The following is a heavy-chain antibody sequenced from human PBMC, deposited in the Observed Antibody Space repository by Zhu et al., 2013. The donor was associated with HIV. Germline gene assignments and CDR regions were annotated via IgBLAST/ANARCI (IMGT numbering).Heavy chain of an antibody. D-gene: IGHD4-17*01. CDR1: GGTFSSYA. Sequence: QVQLVQSGAEVKKPGSSVKVSCKASGGTFSSYAISWVRQAPGQGLEWMGGIIPIFGTANYAQKFQGRVTITADKSTSTAYMELSSLRSEDTAVYYCARDGADQQQNLRSVTTGAEYFQHWGQGTLVTVSS. J-gene: IGHJ1*01. CDR3: ARDGADQQQNLRSVTTGAEYFQH. CDR2: IIPIFGTA. V-gene: IGHV1-69*06.